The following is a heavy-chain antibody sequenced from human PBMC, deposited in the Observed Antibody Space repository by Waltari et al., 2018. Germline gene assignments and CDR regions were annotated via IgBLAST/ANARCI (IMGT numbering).Heavy chain of an antibody. J-gene: IGHJ6*02. CDR1: GFTFNTST. V-gene: IGHV3-21*02. CDR3: AGGYSSYYGMDV. Sequence: EVQLVESGGGLVKPGGSLGLSCAASGFTFNTSTMNWVRQAPGKELEWVSSISSTSSDIYYADSVKGRFTISRDNAKSSLYLQLNSLRAEDTAVYYCAGGYSSYYGMDVWGQGTTVTVS. CDR2: ISSTSSDI. D-gene: IGHD6-13*01.